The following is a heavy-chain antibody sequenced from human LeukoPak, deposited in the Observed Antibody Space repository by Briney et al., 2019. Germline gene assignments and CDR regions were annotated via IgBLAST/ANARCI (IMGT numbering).Heavy chain of an antibody. D-gene: IGHD6-13*01. CDR2: ISGSGGGT. CDR3: AKDRHSSSWYRLYYYGMDV. Sequence: GGSLRLSCAASGFTFSSYAMSWVRQAPGKGREWVSAISGSGGGTYYADSVKGRFTISRDNSKNTLYLQMNSLRAEDTAVYYCAKDRHSSSWYRLYYYGMDVWGQGTTVTVSS. CDR1: GFTFSSYA. V-gene: IGHV3-23*01. J-gene: IGHJ6*02.